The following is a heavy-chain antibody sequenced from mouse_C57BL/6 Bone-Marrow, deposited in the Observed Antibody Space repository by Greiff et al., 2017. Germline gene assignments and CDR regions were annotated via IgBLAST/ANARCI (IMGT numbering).Heavy chain of an antibody. CDR1: GYTFTDYN. Sequence: EVHLVESGPELVKPGASVKIPCKASGYTFTDYNMDWVKQSHGKSLEWIGDINPNNGGTIYNQKFKGKATLTVDKSSSTAYMELRSLTSEDTAVYYCARESYFAYWGQGTLVTVSA. CDR3: ARESYFAY. V-gene: IGHV1-18*01. D-gene: IGHD1-1*01. CDR2: INPNNGGT. J-gene: IGHJ3*01.